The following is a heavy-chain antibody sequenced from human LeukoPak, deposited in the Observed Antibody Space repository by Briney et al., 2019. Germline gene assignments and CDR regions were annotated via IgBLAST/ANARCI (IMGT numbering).Heavy chain of an antibody. CDR1: GDSISSHF. CDR2: IHHSGMT. CDR3: ARGASSDPRLSSYFLDV. D-gene: IGHD6-19*01. Sequence: SETLSLTCSVSGDSISSHFWSWIRQPPGKGLEWIGYIHHSGMTNYNSALKSRATLSVDTSTNQFSLKLTSVTAADTAFYFCARGASSDPRLSSYFLDVWREGTAVTVSS. V-gene: IGHV4-59*11. J-gene: IGHJ6*03.